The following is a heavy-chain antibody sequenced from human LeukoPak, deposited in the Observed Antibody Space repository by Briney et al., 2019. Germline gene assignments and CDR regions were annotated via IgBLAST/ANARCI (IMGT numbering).Heavy chain of an antibody. CDR2: IYYSGST. D-gene: IGHD5-12*01. J-gene: IGHJ4*02. CDR1: GGSISSSSYY. V-gene: IGHV4-39*07. Sequence: SETLSLTCTVSGGSISSSSYYWGWIRQPPGKGLEWIGSIYYSGSTYYNPSLKSRVTISVDTSKNQFSLKLSSVTAADTAVYYCARDRYSGYADGNDYFDYWGQGTLVTVSS. CDR3: ARDRYSGYADGNDYFDY.